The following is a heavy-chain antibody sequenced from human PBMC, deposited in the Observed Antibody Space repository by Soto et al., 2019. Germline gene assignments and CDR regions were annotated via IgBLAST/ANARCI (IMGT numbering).Heavy chain of an antibody. CDR3: ARPNSGCAF. CDR1: GYSFTSYW. J-gene: IGHJ4*02. D-gene: IGHD6-19*01. V-gene: IGHV5-51*03. CDR2: LSPRDSDT. Sequence: GKSLKISCKGSGYSFTSYWIGWVRQMPGKGLEWMGILSPRDSDTRYSPSFQGQVTISADKSTSTAYLQWSSLRASDTAMYYWARPNSGCAFWGQGTLVTVSS.